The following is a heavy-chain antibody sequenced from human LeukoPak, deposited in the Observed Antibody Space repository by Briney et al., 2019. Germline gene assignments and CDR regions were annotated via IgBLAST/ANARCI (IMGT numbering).Heavy chain of an antibody. J-gene: IGHJ5*02. V-gene: IGHV4-34*01. CDR3: ARATTMTRARWFDP. Sequence: SETLSLTCAVYGGSFSGYYWSWIRQPPGKGLEWIGEINHSGSTNYNPSLKSRVTISVDTSKNQFSLKLSSVTAADTAVYYCARATTMTRARWFDPWGQGTLVTVSS. D-gene: IGHD3-22*01. CDR1: GGSFSGYY. CDR2: INHSGST.